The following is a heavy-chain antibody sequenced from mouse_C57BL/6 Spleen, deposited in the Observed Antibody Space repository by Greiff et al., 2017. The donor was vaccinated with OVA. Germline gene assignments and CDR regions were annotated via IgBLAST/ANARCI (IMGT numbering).Heavy chain of an antibody. Sequence: DVHLVESGGDLVKPGGSLKLSCAASGFTFSSYGMSWVRQTPDKRLEWVATISSGGSYTYYPDSVKGRFTISRDNAKNTLYLQMSSLKSEDTAMYYCARQSDYDGFAYWGKGTLVTVSA. D-gene: IGHD2-4*01. CDR3: ARQSDYDGFAY. CDR1: GFTFSSYG. J-gene: IGHJ3*01. V-gene: IGHV5-6*01. CDR2: ISSGGSYT.